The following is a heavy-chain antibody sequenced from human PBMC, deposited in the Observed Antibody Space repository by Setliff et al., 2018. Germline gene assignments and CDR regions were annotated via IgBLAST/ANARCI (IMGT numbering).Heavy chain of an antibody. J-gene: IGHJ4*02. CDR2: ISAYTGKA. V-gene: IGHV1-18*01. Sequence: WASVKVSCKASDYAFVSYGLSWMRQAPGQGLEWLGWISAYTGKADYAHNFQDRLTMTTDTSTNTAYMELRSLTSDDTAVYFCARAPRLEWILPTFDYWGQGTPVTV. D-gene: IGHD3-3*01. CDR3: ARAPRLEWILPTFDY. CDR1: DYAFVSYG.